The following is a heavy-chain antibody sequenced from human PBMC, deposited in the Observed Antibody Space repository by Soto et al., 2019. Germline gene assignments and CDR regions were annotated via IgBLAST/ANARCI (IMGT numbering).Heavy chain of an antibody. V-gene: IGHV3-21*02. J-gene: IGHJ6*02. D-gene: IGHD3-10*01. CDR1: GFTFSSYD. CDR3: ARIRPPTNYYGMDV. CDR2: ISSSSSYI. Sequence: EVLLVESGGGLVKPGGSLRLSCAASGFTFSSYDMNWVRQAPGKGLEWVSYISSSSSYIYYADSVKGRFTISRDNAKNSLYLQMNSLRAEDTALYYCARIRPPTNYYGMDVWDQGTTVTVSS.